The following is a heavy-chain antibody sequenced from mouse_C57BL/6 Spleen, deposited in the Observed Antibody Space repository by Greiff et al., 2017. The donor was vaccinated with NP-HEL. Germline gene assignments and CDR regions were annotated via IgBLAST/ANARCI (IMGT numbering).Heavy chain of an antibody. CDR2: ILPGSGSS. D-gene: IGHD1-1*01. V-gene: IGHV1-9*01. J-gene: IGHJ2*01. CDR1: GYTFTGYW. CDR3: AKTATVVPFDC. Sequence: QVQLQQSGAELMKPGASVKLSCKASGYTFTGYWIEWVKQRPGHGLEWIGEILPGSGSSNYNEKFKGKATFTADTSSNTAYMQLSSLSTEDSAIYYCAKTATVVPFDCWGQGTTLTVSS.